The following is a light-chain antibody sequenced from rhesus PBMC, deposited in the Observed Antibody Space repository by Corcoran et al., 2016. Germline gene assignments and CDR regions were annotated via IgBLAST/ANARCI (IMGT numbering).Light chain of an antibody. J-gene: IGLJ1*01. CDR3: CSDRRGGSFI. Sequence: QSALTQPPAVSKSLGQSVTSSCTGTSNDIGGYTGVSWYQKSPVSGPRLLIYNVNKRPSGVSDRFSGSKSANPASLTSSGLQAEDEADYYCCSDRRGGSFIFGVGTLLTVL. CDR1: SNDIGGYTG. V-gene: IGLV2S9*01. CDR2: NVN.